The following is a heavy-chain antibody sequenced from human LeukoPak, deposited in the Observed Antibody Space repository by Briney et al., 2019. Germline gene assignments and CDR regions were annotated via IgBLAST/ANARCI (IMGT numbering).Heavy chain of an antibody. D-gene: IGHD2-21*02. CDR3: AREGVTIDY. Sequence: PSETLSLTCAVSGYSISNGYCWGWIRQPPGKGLEWIGLMHYSGSTYYNPSLKSRVTISRDTSKNQFSLNLNSVTAADTAVYYCAREGVTIDYWGQGTLVTVSS. J-gene: IGHJ4*02. CDR1: GYSISNGYC. CDR2: MHYSGST. V-gene: IGHV4-38-2*02.